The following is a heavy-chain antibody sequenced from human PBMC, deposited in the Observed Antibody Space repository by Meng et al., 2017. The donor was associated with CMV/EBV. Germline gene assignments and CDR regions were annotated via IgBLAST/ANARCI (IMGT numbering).Heavy chain of an antibody. Sequence: SVKVSCKASGGTFSSYAISWVRQAPGQGLEWMGGIIPIFGTANYAQKFQGRVTITTDESMSTAYMELSSLRSEDTAVYYCAGDVLGYCSGGSCYGLDYWGQGTLVTVSS. CDR1: GGTFSSYA. D-gene: IGHD2-15*01. V-gene: IGHV1-69*05. J-gene: IGHJ4*02. CDR2: IIPIFGTA. CDR3: AGDVLGYCSGGSCYGLDY.